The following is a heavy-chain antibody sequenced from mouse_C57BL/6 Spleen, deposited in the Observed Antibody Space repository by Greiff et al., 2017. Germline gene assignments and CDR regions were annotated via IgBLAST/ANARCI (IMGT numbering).Heavy chain of an antibody. V-gene: IGHV1-80*01. Sequence: LVESGAELVKPGASVKISCKASGYAFSSYWMNWVKQRPGKGLEWIGQIYPGDGDTNYNGKFKGKATLTADKSSSTAYMQLSSLTSEDSAVYFCAREYYGSSPYYFDYWGQGTTLTVSS. CDR1: GYAFSSYW. D-gene: IGHD1-1*01. CDR3: AREYYGSSPYYFDY. CDR2: IYPGDGDT. J-gene: IGHJ2*01.